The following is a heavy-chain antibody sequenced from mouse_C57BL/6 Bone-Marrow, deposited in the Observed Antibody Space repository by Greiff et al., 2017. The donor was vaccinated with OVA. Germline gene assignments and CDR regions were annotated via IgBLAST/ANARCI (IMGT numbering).Heavy chain of an antibody. J-gene: IGHJ2*01. CDR3: ARGNYGYGY. CDR2: ISDGGSYT. D-gene: IGHD2-2*01. Sequence: EVKVVESGGGLVKPGGSLKLSCAASGFTFSSYAMSWVRQTPEKRLKWVATISDGGSYTYYPDNVKGRFTISRDNAKNNLYLQMSHLKSEDTAMYYCARGNYGYGYWGQGTTLTVSS. CDR1: GFTFSSYA. V-gene: IGHV5-4*03.